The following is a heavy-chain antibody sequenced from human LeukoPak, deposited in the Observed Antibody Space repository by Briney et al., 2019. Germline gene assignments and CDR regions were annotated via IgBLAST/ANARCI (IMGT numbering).Heavy chain of an antibody. V-gene: IGHV3-23*01. CDR2: ISGSGDST. Sequence: GGSLRLSCAASGFTVSSNYMSWVRQAPGKGLEWVSTISGSGDSTYYADSVKGRFTISRDNSKNTLYLQMKSPRAEDTAVYYCAKGPRMTTVTTFDYWGQGTLVTVSS. CDR3: AKGPRMTTVTTFDY. J-gene: IGHJ4*02. CDR1: GFTVSSNY. D-gene: IGHD4-17*01.